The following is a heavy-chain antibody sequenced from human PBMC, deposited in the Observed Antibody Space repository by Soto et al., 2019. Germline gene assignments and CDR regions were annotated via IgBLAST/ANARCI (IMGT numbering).Heavy chain of an antibody. V-gene: IGHV1-69*06. CDR3: ARVGGCWGGDCYKNYYYYGMDV. J-gene: IGHJ6*02. CDR2: IIPIFGTA. CDR1: GGTFSSYA. Sequence: SVKVSCKASGGTFSSYAISWVRQAPGQGLEWMGGIIPIFGTANYAQKFQGRVTITADKSTSTAYMELSSLRSEDTAVYYCARVGGCWGGDCYKNYYYYGMDVWGQGTTVTVSS. D-gene: IGHD2-21*02.